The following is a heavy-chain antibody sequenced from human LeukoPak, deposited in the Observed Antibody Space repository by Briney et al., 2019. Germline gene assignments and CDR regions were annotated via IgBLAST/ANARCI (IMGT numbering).Heavy chain of an antibody. CDR2: FSGSGGTT. D-gene: IGHD2-8*01. J-gene: IGHJ6*03. CDR1: GFTFSSYA. CDR3: ANGNRCTSPNCLGYYYFYMDV. V-gene: IGHV3-23*01. Sequence: GGTLRLSCSAYGFTFSSYAMNWVRPAPGRGLEGVSGFSGSGGTTYYADSVKGRFTSTRDNSKNTLYLQMSSLRAEDTAVYYCANGNRCTSPNCLGYYYFYMDVWGEGTTVTASS.